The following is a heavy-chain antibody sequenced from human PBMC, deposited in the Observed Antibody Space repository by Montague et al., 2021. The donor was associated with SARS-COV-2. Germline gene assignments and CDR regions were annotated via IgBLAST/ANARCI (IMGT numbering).Heavy chain of an antibody. CDR2: VSHRGST. Sequence: SETLSLTCSVSGGSTSSYHWVWIRQPPGKGLEWIGYVSHRGSTNYNLSLKSRVTISLDTSKNRFSLRVTSVTAADTAVYYCARDVRYYYDQWGQGILVTVSS. CDR3: ARDVRYYYDQ. J-gene: IGHJ4*02. CDR1: GGSTSSYH. D-gene: IGHD3-10*01. V-gene: IGHV4-59*01.